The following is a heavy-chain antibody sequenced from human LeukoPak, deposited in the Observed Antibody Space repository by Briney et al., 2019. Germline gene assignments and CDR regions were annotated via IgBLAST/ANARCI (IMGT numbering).Heavy chain of an antibody. CDR1: GYTFNNYG. CDR3: AREAYYYGSGSYRSGDY. J-gene: IGHJ4*02. Sequence: SVKVSCKASGYTFNNYGISWVRQAPGQGLEWMGGIIPIFGTANYAQKFQGRVTITADESTSTAYMELSSLRSEDTAVYYCAREAYYYGSGSYRSGDYWGQGTLVTVSS. CDR2: IIPIFGTA. D-gene: IGHD3-10*01. V-gene: IGHV1-69*13.